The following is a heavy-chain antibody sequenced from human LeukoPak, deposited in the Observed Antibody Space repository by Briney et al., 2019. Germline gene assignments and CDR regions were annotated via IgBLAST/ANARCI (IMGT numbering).Heavy chain of an antibody. J-gene: IGHJ5*02. CDR3: ARDRSDFWSGYYGPLGWFAP. CDR1: GYTFTGYY. Sequence: ASVKVSCKASGYTFTGYYMHWVRQAPGQGLEWMGWINPNSGGTNYAQKFQGRVTMTRDTSINTAYMELSRLTSDDTAVYYCARDRSDFWSGYYGPLGWFAPWGQGTLVTVSS. CDR2: INPNSGGT. D-gene: IGHD3-3*01. V-gene: IGHV1-2*02.